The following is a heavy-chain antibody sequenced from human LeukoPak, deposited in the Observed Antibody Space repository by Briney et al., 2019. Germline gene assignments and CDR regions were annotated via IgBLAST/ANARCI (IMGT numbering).Heavy chain of an antibody. CDR2: INHSGST. V-gene: IGHV4-34*01. D-gene: IGHD3-3*01. Sequence: PSETLSLTCTVSGGSISSYYWSWIRQPPGKGLEWIGEINHSGSTNYNPSLKSRVTISVDTSKNQFSLKLSSVTAADTAVYYCARGGRYDFWSRTKFDPWGQGTLVTVSS. CDR3: ARGGRYDFWSRTKFDP. CDR1: GGSISSYY. J-gene: IGHJ5*02.